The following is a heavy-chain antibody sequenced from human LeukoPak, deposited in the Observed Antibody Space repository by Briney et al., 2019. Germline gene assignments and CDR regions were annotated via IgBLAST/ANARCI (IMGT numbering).Heavy chain of an antibody. D-gene: IGHD2-15*01. J-gene: IGHJ4*02. CDR3: ARHTYCLGGSCYVDN. CDR2: ISQSGST. V-gene: IGHV4-59*08. CDR1: GGSISSYY. Sequence: PSETLSFNCTVSGGSISSYYWSWLRQPPGQGLEWIGSISQSGSTYYRASHKSLVTISMDTSKNQFYLKLRSVTAADTAVYYCARHTYCLGGSCYVDNWGQGTLVTVSS.